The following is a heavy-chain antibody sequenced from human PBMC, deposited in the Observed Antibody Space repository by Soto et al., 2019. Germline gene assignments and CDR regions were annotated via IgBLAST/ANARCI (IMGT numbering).Heavy chain of an antibody. Sequence: GGSLRLSCAASGFTVTSNYMTWVRQAPGKGLEWVSVIYRSGATYYPDSVRGRFAASRDYSHNTLYLQMDSLRVEDTAVYYCARDSGMIRGSYGVDVWGPGTTVTVSS. CDR1: GFTVTSNY. J-gene: IGHJ6*02. CDR2: IYRSGAT. CDR3: ARDSGMIRGSYGVDV. V-gene: IGHV3-53*01. D-gene: IGHD3-10*01.